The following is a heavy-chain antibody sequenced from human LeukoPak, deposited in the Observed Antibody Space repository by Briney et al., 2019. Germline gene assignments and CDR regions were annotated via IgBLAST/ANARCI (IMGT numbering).Heavy chain of an antibody. CDR1: GFTFSDFA. V-gene: IGHV3-30*04. Sequence: GRSLRLSCAASGFTFSDFAMHWVRQAPGKGLEWVAVISFDSIHKYYGDSVRGRFTISRDNSKNTLYLEMNSLRAEDTAVYYCAKGMIGGVPDYFDYWGQGTLVTVSS. D-gene: IGHD3-16*01. CDR2: ISFDSIHK. J-gene: IGHJ4*02. CDR3: AKGMIGGVPDYFDY.